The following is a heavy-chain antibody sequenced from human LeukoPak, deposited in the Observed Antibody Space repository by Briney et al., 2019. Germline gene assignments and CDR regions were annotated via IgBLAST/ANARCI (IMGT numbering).Heavy chain of an antibody. CDR2: ISRSSSYI. J-gene: IGHJ4*02. CDR3: ARAQSGRFGELFSY. Sequence: GGSLRLSCAASGFTFSSYSMNWVRQAPGKGLEWVSSISRSSSYIYYADSVKGRFTISRDNAKNSLYLQMNSLRAEDTAVYYCARAQSGRFGELFSYWGQGTLVTVSS. CDR1: GFTFSSYS. D-gene: IGHD3-10*01. V-gene: IGHV3-21*01.